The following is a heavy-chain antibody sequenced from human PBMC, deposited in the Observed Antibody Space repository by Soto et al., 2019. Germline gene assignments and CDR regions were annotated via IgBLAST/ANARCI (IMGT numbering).Heavy chain of an antibody. CDR1: GFTFSTYA. D-gene: IGHD3-10*01. V-gene: IGHV3-30*18. CDR2: ISYDGSYR. Sequence: QVQLVESGGGVVQPGRSLRLSCAASGFTFSTYAMHWVRQAPGKGLEWVADISYDGSYRHYADSLKGRFTISRDNSKNTLYLLMNSLRAADTAVYCCAKPSCTWFGEFYGIDVWGQGTTVTVSS. CDR3: AKPSCTWFGEFYGIDV. J-gene: IGHJ6*02.